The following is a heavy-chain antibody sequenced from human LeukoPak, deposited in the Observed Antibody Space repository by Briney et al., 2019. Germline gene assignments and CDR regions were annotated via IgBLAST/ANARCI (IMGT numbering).Heavy chain of an antibody. CDR1: GGSISSGGYY. CDR2: IYYSGST. D-gene: IGHD4-23*01. J-gene: IGHJ2*01. CDR3: ARDDYGGNSGWYFDL. V-gene: IGHV4-31*03. Sequence: PSHTLSLTCTVSGGSISSGGYYWSWIRQHPGKGLEWIGYIYYSGSTYYNPSLKSRVTISVDTSKNQFSLKLSSVTAADTAVYYCARDDYGGNSGWYFDLWGRGTLVTVSS.